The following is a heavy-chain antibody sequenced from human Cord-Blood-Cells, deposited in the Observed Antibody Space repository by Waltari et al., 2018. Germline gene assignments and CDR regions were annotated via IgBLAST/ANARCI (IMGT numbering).Heavy chain of an antibody. D-gene: IGHD6-13*01. V-gene: IGHV4-39*01. CDR2: IYYSGST. CDR3: ARHRSRPGSSWFAFDI. CDR1: GGSISSSSYY. J-gene: IGHJ3*02. Sequence: QLQLQESGPGLVKPSETLSLTCTVSGGSISSSSYYWGWIRQPPGKGLEWSGSIYYSGSTYYNPSLKSRVTISVDTSKNQFSLKLSSVTAADTAVYYCARHRSRPGSSWFAFDIWGQGTMVTVSS.